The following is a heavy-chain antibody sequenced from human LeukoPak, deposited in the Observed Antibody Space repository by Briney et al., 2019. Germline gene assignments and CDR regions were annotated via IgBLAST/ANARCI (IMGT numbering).Heavy chain of an antibody. D-gene: IGHD6-19*01. CDR3: AKVGPWLANDL. Sequence: PGGSLRLSCAASGFTFDYYAMPWVRQPPGKGLEWVSLISADGAGTSYANSVKGRFIISRDNSKNLLFLQMNGLRTEDTAFYFCAKVGPWLANDLWGQGILVTVSS. CDR2: ISADGAGT. J-gene: IGHJ5*02. CDR1: GFTFDYYA. V-gene: IGHV3-43*02.